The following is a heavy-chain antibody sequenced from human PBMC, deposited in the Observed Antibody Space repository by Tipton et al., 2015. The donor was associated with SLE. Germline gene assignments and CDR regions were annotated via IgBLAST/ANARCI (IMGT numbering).Heavy chain of an antibody. V-gene: IGHV4-39*07. CDR2: IHYRGST. D-gene: IGHD3-16*01. CDR3: ARGGHPYYGMDV. CDR1: GGSIISTFYD. J-gene: IGHJ6*02. Sequence: TLSLTCTVSGGSIISTFYDWGWIRQTPGKGLEWIGSIHYRGSTYYNPSLKSRVTTSLDTSKNQFSLKLSSVTAADTAVYYCARGGHPYYGMDVWGQGTTVTVSS.